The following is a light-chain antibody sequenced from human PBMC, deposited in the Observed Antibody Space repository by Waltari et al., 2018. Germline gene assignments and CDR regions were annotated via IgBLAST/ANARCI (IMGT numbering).Light chain of an antibody. Sequence: QSVLTQPPSASGTPGQRVTISCSGRGSTIATNPVHWYQLLPGMAPKLLIYSTNKRLSGVPDRFSGFKSGTSASLAISGLQSEDEADYYCAAWDDDLNGRVFGGGTTLTVL. CDR3: AAWDDDLNGRV. CDR1: GSTIATNP. V-gene: IGLV1-44*01. J-gene: IGLJ2*01. CDR2: STN.